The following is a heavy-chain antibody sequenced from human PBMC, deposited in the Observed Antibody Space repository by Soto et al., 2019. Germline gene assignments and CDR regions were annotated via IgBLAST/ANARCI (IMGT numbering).Heavy chain of an antibody. V-gene: IGHV1-2*04. CDR2: INPNSGGT. Sequence: QVQLVQSGAEVKKPGASVKVSCKASGYTFTGYYMHWVRQAPGQGLEWMGWINPNSGGTNYAQKFQGWVTMTRDTSISTAYMELSRLRSDDTAVYYGARTFGYSSGRGWFDPWGQGTLVTVSS. CDR1: GYTFTGYY. D-gene: IGHD6-19*01. J-gene: IGHJ5*02. CDR3: ARTFGYSSGRGWFDP.